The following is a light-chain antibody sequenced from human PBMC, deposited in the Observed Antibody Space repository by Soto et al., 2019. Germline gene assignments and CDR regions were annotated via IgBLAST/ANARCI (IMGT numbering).Light chain of an antibody. V-gene: IGLV1-44*01. CDR2: SNN. J-gene: IGLJ1*01. CDR1: SSNIGSNT. Sequence: QSVLTQPPSASGTPGQRVTISCSGSSSNIGSNTVNWYQQLPGTAPKLLIYSNNQRPSGVPDRFSGSKSGTSASLAISGLQSEDEADYYRAAWDDSLNGPYVFGTGTKVTV. CDR3: AAWDDSLNGPYV.